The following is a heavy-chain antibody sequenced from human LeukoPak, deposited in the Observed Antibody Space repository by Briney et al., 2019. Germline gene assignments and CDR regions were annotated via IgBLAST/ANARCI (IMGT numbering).Heavy chain of an antibody. D-gene: IGHD4-17*01. CDR2: INPNSGGT. J-gene: IGHJ4*02. V-gene: IGHV1-2*02. Sequence: ASVKVSCKASGYTFTGYYMHWVRQAPGQGLEWMGWINPNSGGTNYAQKFQGRVTMTRDTSISTAYMELSRLRSDGTAVYYCAREVRATTTVTTKDDYWGQGTLVTVSS. CDR3: AREVRATTTVTTKDDY. CDR1: GYTFTGYY.